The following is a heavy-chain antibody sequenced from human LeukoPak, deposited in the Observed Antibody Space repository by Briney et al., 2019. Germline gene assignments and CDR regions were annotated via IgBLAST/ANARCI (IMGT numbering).Heavy chain of an antibody. V-gene: IGHV3-48*04. CDR2: ISSGASTI. D-gene: IGHD1-26*01. J-gene: IGHJ4*02. CDR1: GFAFSSYG. CDR3: ARGGGSYYCDY. Sequence: GGSLRLSCAASGFAFSSYGMNWVRQAPGKGLEWVSHISSGASTIYYADSVKGRFTISRDNAKNSLYLQMNSLRAEDTAVYYCARGGGSYYCDYWGQGTLVTVSS.